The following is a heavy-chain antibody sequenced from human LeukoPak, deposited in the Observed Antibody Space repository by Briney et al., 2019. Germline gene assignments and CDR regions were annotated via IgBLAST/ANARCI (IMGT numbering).Heavy chain of an antibody. CDR2: ISGSGGST. V-gene: IGHV3-23*01. CDR1: GFTFSSYA. J-gene: IGHJ4*02. D-gene: IGHD3-3*01. CDR3: AKFSLPYDFWSGYRYYFDY. Sequence: HPGGSLRLSCAASGFTFSSYAMSWVRQAPGKGLEWVSAISGSGGSTYYADSVKGRFTISRDNSKNTLYLQMNSLRAEDTAVYYCAKFSLPYDFWSGYRYYFDYWGQGTLVTVS.